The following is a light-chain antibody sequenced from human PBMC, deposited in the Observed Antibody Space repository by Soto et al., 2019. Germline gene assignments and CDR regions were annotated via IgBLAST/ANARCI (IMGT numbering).Light chain of an antibody. CDR2: GNS. CDR1: GSKNAPGYH. V-gene: IGLV1-40*01. J-gene: IGLJ1*01. CDR3: QSYDSCLIAFYV. Sequence: QSAPAKPPSGSGAPGQRGNISCTGSGSKNAPGYHVHCYQLLPATAPKLLIYGNSNRPSGVPDRFSGSKSGTSASLAITGLQAEDEAYYYCQSYDSCLIAFYVFGTGTKVTVL.